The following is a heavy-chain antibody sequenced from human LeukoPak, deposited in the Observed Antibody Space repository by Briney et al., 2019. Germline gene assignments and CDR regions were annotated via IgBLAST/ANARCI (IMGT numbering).Heavy chain of an antibody. CDR3: ARVAPIRVVPAADYYYYGMDV. CDR2: IYPGDSDT. D-gene: IGHD2-2*01. CDR1: GYSFTSYW. Sequence: GESLKISCKGSGYSFTSYWIGWVRQMPGKGLEWMGIIYPGDSDTRYSPSFQGQVTISADKSISTAYLQWSSLKASDTAMYYCARVAPIRVVPAADYYYYGMDVWGQGTTVTVSS. J-gene: IGHJ6*02. V-gene: IGHV5-51*01.